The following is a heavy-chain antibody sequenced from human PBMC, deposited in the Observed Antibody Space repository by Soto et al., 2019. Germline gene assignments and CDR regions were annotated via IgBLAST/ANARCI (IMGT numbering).Heavy chain of an antibody. Sequence: ASVKVSCKASGYTFTGYYMHWVRQAPGQGLEWMGWINPNSGGTNYAQKFQGWVTMTRDTSISTAYMELSRLRSEDTAVYYCATIGYSSGWALFDYWGQGTLVTVSS. D-gene: IGHD6-19*01. V-gene: IGHV1-2*04. CDR1: GYTFTGYY. J-gene: IGHJ4*02. CDR3: ATIGYSSGWALFDY. CDR2: INPNSGGT.